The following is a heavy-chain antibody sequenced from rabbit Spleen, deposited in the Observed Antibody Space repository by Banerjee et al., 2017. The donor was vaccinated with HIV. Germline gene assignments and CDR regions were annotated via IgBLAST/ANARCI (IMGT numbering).Heavy chain of an antibody. CDR2: FYTGSSGST. Sequence: QEQLVESGRGLVKPEGSLTLTCKASGFDFSGAYDMCWVRQAPGKGLEWIACFYTGSSGSTYYASWAKGRFTISKTSSTTVTLQMTSLTAADTATYFCARGGSSSEWGFNLWGPGTLVTVS. J-gene: IGHJ4*01. CDR1: GFDFSGAYD. CDR3: ARGGSSSEWGFNL. D-gene: IGHD1-1*01. V-gene: IGHV1S45*01.